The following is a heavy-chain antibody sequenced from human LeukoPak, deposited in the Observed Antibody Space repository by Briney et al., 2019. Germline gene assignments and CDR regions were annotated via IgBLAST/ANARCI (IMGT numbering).Heavy chain of an antibody. V-gene: IGHV1-18*01. CDR3: ARGRIAAGNKASDY. Sequence: ASVKVSCKASGYTFTSYGISWVRQAPGQGLEWMGWISAYNGNTNYAQKLQGRVTMTTDTSTSAAYMELRSLRSDDTAVYYCARGRIAAGNKASDYWGQGTLVTVSS. CDR2: ISAYNGNT. CDR1: GYTFTSYG. J-gene: IGHJ4*02. D-gene: IGHD6-13*01.